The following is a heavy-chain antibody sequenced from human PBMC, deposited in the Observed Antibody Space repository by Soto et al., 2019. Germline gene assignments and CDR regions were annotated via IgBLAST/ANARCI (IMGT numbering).Heavy chain of an antibody. V-gene: IGHV1-8*01. CDR1: GYTFTSYD. Sequence: QVQLVQSGAEVKKPGASVKVSCKASGYTFTSYDINWVRQATGQGLEWMGWMSPNSGVTGYAQKFQGRVTMTRNTSISTAYMELSSLRSEDTAVYYCARAPHPSYFYYGMDVWGQGTTVTVSS. CDR3: ARAPHPSYFYYGMDV. CDR2: MSPNSGVT. J-gene: IGHJ6*02.